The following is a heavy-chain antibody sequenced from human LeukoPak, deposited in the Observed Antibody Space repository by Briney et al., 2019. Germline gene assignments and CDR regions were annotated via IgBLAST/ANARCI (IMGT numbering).Heavy chain of an antibody. CDR1: EFTFSSYA. CDR3: ARDPGDGYNAYYYYYYMDV. Sequence: GGSLRLSCAASEFTFSSYAMSWVRQAPGKGLEWVSAISVSGVSTYYADSVKGRFTISRDNSKNTLYLQMNSLRAEDTAVYYCARDPGDGYNAYYYYYYMDVWGKGTTVTVSS. D-gene: IGHD5-24*01. CDR2: ISVSGVST. V-gene: IGHV3-23*01. J-gene: IGHJ6*03.